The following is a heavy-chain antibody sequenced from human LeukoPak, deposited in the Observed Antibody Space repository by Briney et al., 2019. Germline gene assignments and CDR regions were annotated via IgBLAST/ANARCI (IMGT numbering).Heavy chain of an antibody. Sequence: GGSLRLSCAASGFTFSSYGMHWVRQAPGKGLEWVAFIRYDGSYKYYADSVKGRFTFSRDNSKNTLYLQMNSLRAEDTAVYYCAKLPTKRRYYDILTGHAPGAFDIWGQGTMVTVSS. V-gene: IGHV3-30*02. CDR3: AKLPTKRRYYDILTGHAPGAFDI. CDR2: IRYDGSYK. D-gene: IGHD3-9*01. J-gene: IGHJ3*02. CDR1: GFTFSSYG.